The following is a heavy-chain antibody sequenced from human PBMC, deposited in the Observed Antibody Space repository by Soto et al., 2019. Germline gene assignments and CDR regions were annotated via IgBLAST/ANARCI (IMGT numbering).Heavy chain of an antibody. CDR3: ARDVGGEATNRY. Sequence: QVQLVQSGAEVKKPGSSVKVSCTASGGSFSNFVISWVRQAPGQGLEWMGWIIPNFGTTNYAQKFQGKATITADETTRTAYLDLSGLTSEDTSVYYCARDVGGEATNRYGGQGTLVTLS. D-gene: IGHD3-16*01. J-gene: IGHJ4*02. CDR1: GGSFSNFV. CDR2: IIPNFGTT. V-gene: IGHV1-69*01.